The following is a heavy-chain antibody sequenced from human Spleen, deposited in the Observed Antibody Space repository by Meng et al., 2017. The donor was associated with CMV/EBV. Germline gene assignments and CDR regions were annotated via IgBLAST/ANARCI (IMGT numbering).Heavy chain of an antibody. V-gene: IGHV1-69*05. J-gene: IGHJ4*02. CDR1: RGALRSYA. Sequence: SRGALRSYAISWVRRTHGQELEWMGGSIHIFGTANYGKKFQGRVTITTDESTSKAYRELSSLRSEDTAVYYCASARAYNWNYGRFDYWGQGTLVTVSS. D-gene: IGHD1-7*01. CDR2: SIHIFGTA. CDR3: ASARAYNWNYGRFDY.